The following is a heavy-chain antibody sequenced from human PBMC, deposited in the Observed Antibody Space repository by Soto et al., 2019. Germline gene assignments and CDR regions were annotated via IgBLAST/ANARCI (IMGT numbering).Heavy chain of an antibody. V-gene: IGHV5-10-1*01. Sequence: PGETLKISCKGSGYSFTSYWISWVRQMPGKGLEWMGRIDPSDSYTNYSPSFQGHVTISADKSISTAYLQWSSLKASDTAMYYCARSRPVAGTDWDYWGQGTLVTVSS. CDR1: GYSFTSYW. CDR2: IDPSDSYT. D-gene: IGHD6-19*01. CDR3: ARSRPVAGTDWDY. J-gene: IGHJ4*02.